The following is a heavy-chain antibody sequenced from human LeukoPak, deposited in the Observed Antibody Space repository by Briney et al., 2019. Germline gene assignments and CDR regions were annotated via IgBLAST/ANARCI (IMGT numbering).Heavy chain of an antibody. CDR2: IIPILGIA. CDR1: GGTFSSYT. D-gene: IGHD3-10*01. Sequence: SVKVSCKASGGTFSSYTISWVRQAPGRGLEWMGRIIPILGIANYAQKFQGRVTITADESTSTAYMELSSLRSEDTAVYYCARYSYGSGLYYFDYWGQGTLVTVSS. CDR3: ARYSYGSGLYYFDY. J-gene: IGHJ4*02. V-gene: IGHV1-69*02.